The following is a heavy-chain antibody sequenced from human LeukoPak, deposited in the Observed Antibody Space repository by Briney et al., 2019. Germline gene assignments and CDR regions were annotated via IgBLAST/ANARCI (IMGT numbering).Heavy chain of an antibody. J-gene: IGHJ4*02. V-gene: IGHV1-18*01. CDR3: ARGDLPDYYDSSGYYQIDY. CDR1: GYTFTSYG. CDR2: IIAYNGNT. Sequence: ASVKVSCKASGYTFTSYGINWVRQAPGQGLEWMGWIIAYNGNTNYAQKLQGRVTMTTDTSTSTAYMELRSLRSDDTAVYYCARGDLPDYYDSSGYYQIDYWGQGTLVTVSS. D-gene: IGHD3-22*01.